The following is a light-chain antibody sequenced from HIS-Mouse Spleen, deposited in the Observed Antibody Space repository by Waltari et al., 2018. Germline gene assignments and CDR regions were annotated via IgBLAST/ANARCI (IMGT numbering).Light chain of an antibody. CDR1: KLGDKY. Sequence: SYELTQPPSVSVSPGQTASITCSGEKLGDKYACWYQKKPGQSPVLVIYQDSKRPSGIPERFSGSNSGNTATLTISGTQAMDEADYYCQAWDSSYSVFGGGTKLTVL. CDR2: QDS. J-gene: IGLJ2*01. CDR3: QAWDSSYSV. V-gene: IGLV3-1*01.